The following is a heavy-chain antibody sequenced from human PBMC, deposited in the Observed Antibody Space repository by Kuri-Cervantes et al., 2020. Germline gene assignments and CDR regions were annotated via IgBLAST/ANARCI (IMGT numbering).Heavy chain of an antibody. CDR2: ISAYNGDT. CDR1: GGTFSSYA. V-gene: IGHV1-18*01. CDR3: ARGPPDIVVVPAVSWGGYMDV. J-gene: IGHJ6*03. Sequence: ASVKVSCKASGGTFSSYAISWVRQAPGQGLEWMGWISAYNGDTNYAQKLQGRVTMTTDTSTSTAYMELRSLRSEDTAVYYCARGPPDIVVVPAVSWGGYMDVWGKGTTVTVSS. D-gene: IGHD2-2*01.